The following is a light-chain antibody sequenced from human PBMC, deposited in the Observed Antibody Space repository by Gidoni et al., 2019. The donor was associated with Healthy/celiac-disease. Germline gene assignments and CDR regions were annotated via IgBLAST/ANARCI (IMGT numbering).Light chain of an antibody. CDR2: KAS. CDR3: QQYNSC. J-gene: IGKJ4*01. CDR1: QSISSW. Sequence: DIQMTQSLSTLSASVGDRVTITCRASQSISSWLDWYQQKPGKAPKLLIYKASSLESGVPSRFSGSGAGTEFTLTISSLQPDDFATYYCQQYNSCFGGXTKVEIK. V-gene: IGKV1-5*03.